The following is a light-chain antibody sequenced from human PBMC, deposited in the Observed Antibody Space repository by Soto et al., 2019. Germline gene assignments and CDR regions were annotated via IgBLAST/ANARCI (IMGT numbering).Light chain of an antibody. V-gene: IGKV3-15*01. Sequence: EIVMTQSPAPLSVSPGERATLYCRASQSVSSNLAWYQQKPGQAPRLXIYGASTRATGIPARCSGSGSGTEFTLTISSRQSEEFAVYYGQQYNNWPRTFGQGPKVDI. CDR1: QSVSSN. CDR3: QQYNNWPRT. CDR2: GAS. J-gene: IGKJ1*01.